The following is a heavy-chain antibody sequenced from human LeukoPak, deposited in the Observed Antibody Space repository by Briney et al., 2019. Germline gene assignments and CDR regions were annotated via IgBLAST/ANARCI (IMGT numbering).Heavy chain of an antibody. D-gene: IGHD2-21*02. CDR2: ISYDGSNK. J-gene: IGHJ4*02. CDR3: AKGGCGGDCYSYPADY. V-gene: IGHV3-30*04. CDR1: GFTFSSYA. Sequence: GGSLRLSCAASGFTFSSYAMHWVRQAPGKGLEWVAVISYDGSNKYYADSVKGRFTISRDNSKNTLYLQMNSLRAEDTAVYYCAKGGCGGDCYSYPADYWGQGTLVTVSS.